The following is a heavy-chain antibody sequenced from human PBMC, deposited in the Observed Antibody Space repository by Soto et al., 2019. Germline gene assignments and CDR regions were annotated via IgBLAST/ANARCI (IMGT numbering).Heavy chain of an antibody. CDR2: MNPNSGNT. Sequence: ASVKVSCKASGYTFTSYDINWVRQATGQGLEWMGWMNPNSGNTGYAQKFQGRVTMTRNTSISTAYMELSSLRSEDTAVYYCARGESLMGYYYMDVWGKGTTVTVSS. CDR1: GYTFTSYD. J-gene: IGHJ6*03. D-gene: IGHD2-8*01. CDR3: ARGESLMGYYYMDV. V-gene: IGHV1-8*01.